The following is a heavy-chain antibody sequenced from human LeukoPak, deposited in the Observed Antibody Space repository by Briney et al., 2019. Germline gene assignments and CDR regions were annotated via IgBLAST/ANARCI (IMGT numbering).Heavy chain of an antibody. J-gene: IGHJ4*02. D-gene: IGHD3-22*01. CDR1: VYTFSDFS. Sequence: GGSLRLSCAASVYTFSDFSVNWVRQAPGKGLEWVSSISVRSNYRYYADSVRGRFTISRDDARDSLFLQMNSLRAEDTAVYFCVRLRRNSDRSGYYYYYDYWGQGTLVTVSS. CDR3: VRLRRNSDRSGYYYYYDY. V-gene: IGHV3-21*01. CDR2: ISVRSNYR.